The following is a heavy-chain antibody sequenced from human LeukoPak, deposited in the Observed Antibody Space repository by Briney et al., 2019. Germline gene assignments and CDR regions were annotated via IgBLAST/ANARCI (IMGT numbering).Heavy chain of an antibody. CDR1: GDTFTNYG. V-gene: IGHV1-18*01. CDR3: ARDQGQRRDVYNFWWED. Sequence: ASVKVSCKASGDTFTNYGISWVRQAPGQRLEWMGWISVYNGNTNHAQKFQGRVTMTTDTSTSTAYIELRSLRSDDTAVYYCARDQGQRRDVYNFWWEDWGQGTLVTVSS. CDR2: ISVYNGNT. D-gene: IGHD5-24*01. J-gene: IGHJ4*02.